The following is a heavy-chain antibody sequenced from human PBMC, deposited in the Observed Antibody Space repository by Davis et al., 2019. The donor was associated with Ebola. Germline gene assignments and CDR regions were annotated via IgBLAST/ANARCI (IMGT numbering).Heavy chain of an antibody. CDR1: GFTFSSYW. D-gene: IGHD6-13*01. V-gene: IGHV3-74*01. CDR2: INSDGSST. Sequence: GESLKISCAASGFTFSSYWMHWVRQAPGKGLVWVSRINSDGSSTSYADSVKGRFTISRDNAKNTLYLQMNSLRAEDTAVYYCAREEQLVNRGGMDVWGKGTTVTVSS. CDR3: AREEQLVNRGGMDV. J-gene: IGHJ6*04.